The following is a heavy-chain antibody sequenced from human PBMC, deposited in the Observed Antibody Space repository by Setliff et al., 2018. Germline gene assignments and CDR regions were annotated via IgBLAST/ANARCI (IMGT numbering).Heavy chain of an antibody. J-gene: IGHJ3*01. CDR2: IIPIFGTT. V-gene: IGHV1-69*05. D-gene: IGHD6-13*01. CDR1: GGTFSSYA. CDR3: ARDLLRSSSWRPDVFDV. Sequence: GASVKVSCKASGGTFSSYAISWVRQAPGQGLEWMGGIIPIFGTTDYAQKFQGRVTMTRDTSTSTVYMDMSSLRSEDTAIYYCARDLLRSSSWRPDVFDVWGQGTMVTVSS.